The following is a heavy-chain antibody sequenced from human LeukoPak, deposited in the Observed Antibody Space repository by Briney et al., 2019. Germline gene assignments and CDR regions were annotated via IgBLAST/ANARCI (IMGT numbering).Heavy chain of an antibody. CDR2: IYHSGST. J-gene: IGHJ3*02. D-gene: IGHD3-22*01. Sequence: SETLSLTCTVSGYSISSGYYWGWIRQPPGKGLEWIGSIYHSGSTYYNPSLKSRVTISVDTSKNQFSLKLSSVTAADTAVYYCARKGGAYYYDSSGYYNRTFDIWGQGTMVTVSS. CDR1: GYSISSGYY. CDR3: ARKGGAYYYDSSGYYNRTFDI. V-gene: IGHV4-38-2*02.